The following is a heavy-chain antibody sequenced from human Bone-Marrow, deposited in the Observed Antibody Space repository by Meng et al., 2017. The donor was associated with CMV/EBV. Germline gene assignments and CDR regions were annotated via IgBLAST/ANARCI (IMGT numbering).Heavy chain of an antibody. CDR1: GLAFGCNA. D-gene: IGHD6-19*01. J-gene: IGHJ4*02. V-gene: IGHV3-23*01. CDR3: AKDLAVAGTIGLDY. CDR2: ISGSGGST. Sequence: GLAFGCNAMTGVGQAPGKGREWVSVISGSGGSTYYADSVKGRFTISRDNSKNTLYLQMNSLRAEDTAVYYCAKDLAVAGTIGLDYWGQGTLVTVSS.